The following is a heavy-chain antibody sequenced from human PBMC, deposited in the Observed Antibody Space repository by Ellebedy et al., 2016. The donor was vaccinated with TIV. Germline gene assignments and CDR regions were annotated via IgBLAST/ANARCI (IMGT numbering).Heavy chain of an antibody. CDR1: GGSFSGYY. CDR3: ARDSTMVRGVGDWYFDL. D-gene: IGHD3-10*01. CDR2: INHSGST. V-gene: IGHV4-34*01. J-gene: IGHJ2*01. Sequence: SETLSLTCAVYGGSFSGYYWSWIRQPPGKGLEWIGEINHSGSTNYNPSLKSRDTISVDTSKNQFSLRLSSVTAADTAVYYCARDSTMVRGVGDWYFDLWGRGTLVTVSS.